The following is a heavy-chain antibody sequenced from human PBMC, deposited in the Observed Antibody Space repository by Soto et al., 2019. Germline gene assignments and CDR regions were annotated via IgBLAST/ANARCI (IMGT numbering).Heavy chain of an antibody. D-gene: IGHD5-12*01. V-gene: IGHV4-4*07. CDR2: IYTSGST. CDR3: AREEMATISRYYFDY. CDR1: GGSISSYY. J-gene: IGHJ4*02. Sequence: ASETLSLTCTVSGGSISSYYWSWIRQPAGKGLEWIGRIYTSGSTNYNPSLKSRVTMSVDTSKNQFSLKLSSVTAADTAVYYCAREEMATISRYYFDYWGQGTLVTVSS.